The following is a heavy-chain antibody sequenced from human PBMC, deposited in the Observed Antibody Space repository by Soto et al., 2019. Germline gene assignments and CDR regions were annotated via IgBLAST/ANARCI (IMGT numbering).Heavy chain of an antibody. J-gene: IGHJ4*02. CDR1: GGTFSSDA. CDR2: LIPILGTT. D-gene: IGHD6-19*01. Sequence: ASVKVSCKASGGTFSSDAVSWVRQAPGQGLEWMGGLIPILGTTHYAQKFQGRVTITADESTNTAYMELSSLRSDDTAVYYCARASGYVSGWYPDYWGQGTRVTVSS. V-gene: IGHV1-69*13. CDR3: ARASGYVSGWYPDY.